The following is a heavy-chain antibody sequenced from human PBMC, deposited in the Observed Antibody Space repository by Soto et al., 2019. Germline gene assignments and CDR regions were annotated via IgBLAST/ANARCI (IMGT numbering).Heavy chain of an antibody. J-gene: IGHJ6*02. Sequence: PGESLKISCNGSGYIFTSYWIGWVRQMPGKGLEWMGIIYPGDSDTRYSPSFQGQVTISADKSISTAYLQWSSLKASDTAMYYCARQRGYSGYDTGYGMDVWGQGTTVTVSS. CDR1: GYIFTSYW. V-gene: IGHV5-51*01. D-gene: IGHD5-12*01. CDR2: IYPGDSDT. CDR3: ARQRGYSGYDTGYGMDV.